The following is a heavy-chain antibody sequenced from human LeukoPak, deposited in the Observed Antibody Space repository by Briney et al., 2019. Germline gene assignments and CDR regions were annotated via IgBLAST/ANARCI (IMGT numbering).Heavy chain of an antibody. Sequence: GGSLRLSCAASGFTFDDYAMHWVRQAPGKGLEWVSGISWNSGSIGYADSVKGRFTISRDNAKNSLYLQMNSLRAEDAALYYCAKSSGWPYYFDYWGQGTLVTVSS. CDR2: ISWNSGSI. V-gene: IGHV3-9*01. D-gene: IGHD6-19*01. J-gene: IGHJ4*02. CDR1: GFTFDDYA. CDR3: AKSSGWPYYFDY.